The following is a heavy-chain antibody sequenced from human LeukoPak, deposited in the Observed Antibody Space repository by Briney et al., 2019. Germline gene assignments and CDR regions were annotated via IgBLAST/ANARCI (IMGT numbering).Heavy chain of an antibody. D-gene: IGHD6-13*01. Sequence: PSETLSLTCTVSGGSISSYYWSWIRHPLGKRLECIGYIYYSGSTSYNPSLKSRVTISVDTSKNQFSLKLSSVTAADTAVYYCARGSSIAAAGVAAPDYWGQGTLVTVSS. J-gene: IGHJ4*02. CDR2: IYYSGST. V-gene: IGHV4-59*01. CDR3: ARGSSIAAAGVAAPDY. CDR1: GGSISSYY.